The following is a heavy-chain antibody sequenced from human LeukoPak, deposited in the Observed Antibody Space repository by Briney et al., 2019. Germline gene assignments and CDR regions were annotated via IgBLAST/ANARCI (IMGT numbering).Heavy chain of an antibody. D-gene: IGHD6-13*01. CDR3: ARSIAAAGTEWFDP. Sequence: PSETLSLTCTVSGGSISSSSYYWGWIRQPPGKGLEWIGSIYYSGSTYYNPSLKSRVTISVDTSKNQFSLKLSSVTAADTAVYYRARSIAAAGTEWFDPWGQGTLVTVSS. J-gene: IGHJ5*02. V-gene: IGHV4-39*01. CDR1: GGSISSSSYY. CDR2: IYYSGST.